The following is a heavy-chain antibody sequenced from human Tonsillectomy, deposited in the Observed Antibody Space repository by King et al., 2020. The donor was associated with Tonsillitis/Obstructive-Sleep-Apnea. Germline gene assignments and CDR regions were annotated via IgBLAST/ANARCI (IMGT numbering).Heavy chain of an antibody. Sequence: VQLVESGGGLVQPGGSLRLSCAASGFTFSRYWMHWVRQGPGKGLVWVSRINSDGSGTSYADSVQGRFTISRDNAKNTLYLQMHSLRAEDTAMYYCARGMEAVAGPFDYWGQGTLVTVSS. CDR1: GFTFSRYW. CDR3: ARGMEAVAGPFDY. V-gene: IGHV3-74*01. CDR2: INSDGSGT. J-gene: IGHJ4*02. D-gene: IGHD6-19*01.